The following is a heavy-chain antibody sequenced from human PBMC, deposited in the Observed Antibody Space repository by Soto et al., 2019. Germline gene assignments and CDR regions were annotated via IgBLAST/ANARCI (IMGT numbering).Heavy chain of an antibody. J-gene: IGHJ4*01. D-gene: IGHD2-2*01. Sequence: GGSLRLSCAASGFTFSDYAMSWVRQAPGKGLEWVSAISSGGGSPYYADSVKGRFTISRNNSQSTLFLQMNSLRAGDAAVYYCVKGDGRIVPRHFDCCGHGTLVTVPQ. V-gene: IGHV3-23*01. CDR1: GFTFSDYA. CDR3: VKGDGRIVPRHFDC. CDR2: ISSGGGSP.